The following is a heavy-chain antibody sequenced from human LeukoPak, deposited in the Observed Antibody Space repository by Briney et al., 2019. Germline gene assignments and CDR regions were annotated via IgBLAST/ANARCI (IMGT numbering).Heavy chain of an antibody. CDR3: ARGYYGDPVAFDY. Sequence: GXSLRLSCAASGFTFTSYNMHWVRQVSGKGLVWVSRITTGVSTTMYADSVKGRFTISRDNAKNTVHLQMSSLRAEDTAIYYCARGYYGDPVAFDYWGQGTLVTVSS. CDR2: ITTGVSTT. V-gene: IGHV3-74*03. J-gene: IGHJ4*02. D-gene: IGHD3-10*01. CDR1: GFTFTSYN.